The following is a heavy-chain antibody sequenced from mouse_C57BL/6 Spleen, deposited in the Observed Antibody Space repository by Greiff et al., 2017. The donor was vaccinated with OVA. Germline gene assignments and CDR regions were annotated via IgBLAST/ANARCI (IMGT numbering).Heavy chain of an antibody. Sequence: VQLKQSGPGLVKPSQSLSLTCSVTGYSITSGYYWNWIRQFPGNLLEWMGYISYDGSNNYNPSLKNRISITRDTAKNQFFLKLNSVTTEDTATYYCARLRGIYGNFPMDYWGQGTSVTVSS. V-gene: IGHV3-6*01. CDR3: ARLRGIYGNFPMDY. J-gene: IGHJ4*01. CDR1: GYSITSGYY. D-gene: IGHD2-1*01. CDR2: ISYDGSN.